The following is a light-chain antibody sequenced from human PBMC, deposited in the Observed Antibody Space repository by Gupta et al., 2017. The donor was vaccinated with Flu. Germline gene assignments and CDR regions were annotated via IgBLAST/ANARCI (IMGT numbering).Light chain of an antibody. CDR3: QQYYSTPWT. CDR1: QNVLYISNNKNY. V-gene: IGKV4-1*01. J-gene: IGKJ1*01. Sequence: IVMTQSPDSLAVSLGESATINCKSSQNVLYISNNKNYLAWYQQKPGQPPKLLIYWASTRESGVPDRFSGSGSGTDFTLTISSLQAEDVAVYYCQQYYSTPWTFGQGTSVEIK. CDR2: WAS.